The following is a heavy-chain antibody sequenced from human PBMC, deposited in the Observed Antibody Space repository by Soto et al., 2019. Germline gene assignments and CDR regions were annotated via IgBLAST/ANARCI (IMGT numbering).Heavy chain of an antibody. CDR1: GYTFTNYA. Sequence: QVQLVQSGAEVKKPGASVKVSCKASGYTFTNYAMHWVRQAPGQRLEWMGWINAGNGNTKYSQKFQGRVTITRDTSESTAYMDLSSLRSEDTAVYYCARGGSLYWYFDLWGRGTLVTVSS. J-gene: IGHJ2*01. D-gene: IGHD1-26*01. V-gene: IGHV1-3*01. CDR2: INAGNGNT. CDR3: ARGGSLYWYFDL.